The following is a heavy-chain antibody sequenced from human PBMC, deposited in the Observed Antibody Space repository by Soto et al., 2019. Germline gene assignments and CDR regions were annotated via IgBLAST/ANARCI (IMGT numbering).Heavy chain of an antibody. CDR3: ARESGGATATLDYYYFYMDV. CDR1: GDRFTDYY. D-gene: IGHD5-12*01. V-gene: IGHV1-2*04. CDR2: INPNSGVT. Sequence: QVQLVQSGAEVKEPGASVTVSCRASGDRFTDYYMHWVRQAPGQGLEWMGWINPNSGVTKYAQKYQGWVTKTRDTTLRTVYRQLCRLRFDDTAIYYCARESGGATATLDYYYFYMDVWGTGTTVTASS. J-gene: IGHJ6*03.